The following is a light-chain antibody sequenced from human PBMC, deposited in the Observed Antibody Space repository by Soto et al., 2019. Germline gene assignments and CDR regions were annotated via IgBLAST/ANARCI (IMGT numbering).Light chain of an antibody. V-gene: IGKV3-11*01. J-gene: IGKJ5*01. CDR1: QSVSSY. Sequence: EIVLTQSPATLSLSPGERATLSCRASQSVSSYLAWYQQKPGQAPRLLIYDASNRATGIPARFSGSGSGTDFTLTISSLEPEDFALYYWQQYGTSPITFGQGTRLEIK. CDR2: DAS. CDR3: QQYGTSPIT.